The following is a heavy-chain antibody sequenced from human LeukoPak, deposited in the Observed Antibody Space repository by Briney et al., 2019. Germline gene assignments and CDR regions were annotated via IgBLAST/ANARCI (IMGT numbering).Heavy chain of an antibody. J-gene: IGHJ4*02. CDR3: ASLLVAGVASVDY. Sequence: GGSLRLSCAASGFTVSSNYMSWVRQAPGKGLEWVSVIYSGGSTYYADSVKGRFTISRDNSKNTLYLQMNSLRAEDTAVYYCASLLVAGVASVDYWGQGTLVTVSS. CDR2: IYSGGST. D-gene: IGHD6-19*01. V-gene: IGHV3-53*01. CDR1: GFTVSSNY.